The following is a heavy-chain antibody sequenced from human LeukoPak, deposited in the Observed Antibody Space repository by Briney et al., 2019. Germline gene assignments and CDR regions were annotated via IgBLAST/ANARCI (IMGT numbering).Heavy chain of an antibody. CDR2: IYTNGNT. J-gene: IGHJ4*02. V-gene: IGHV4-4*07. CDR3: ARGYNSGWYAY. D-gene: IGHD6-19*01. CDR1: GGSVSSYH. Sequence: SETLSLTCTVSGGSVSSYHWIWVRQLAGKGLEWIGRIYTNGNTNYNPSLKSRVTMSLDPSKNQLSMKLSSVTAADTAVYYCARGYNSGWYAYWGQGTLVTVSS.